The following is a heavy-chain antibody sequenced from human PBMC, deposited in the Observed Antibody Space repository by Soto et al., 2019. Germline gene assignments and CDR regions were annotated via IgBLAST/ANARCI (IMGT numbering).Heavy chain of an antibody. CDR2: INAGNGNT. CDR1: GYTFTRYA. Sequence: ASVNVSCKASGYTFTRYAMHWVRQAPGQRLEWMGWINAGNGNTKYSQKFQGRVTITRDTSASTAYMELSSLRSEDTAVYYCARDRTSIAARPYYYYGMDVWGQGTTVTVSS. V-gene: IGHV1-3*01. CDR3: ARDRTSIAARPYYYYGMDV. J-gene: IGHJ6*02. D-gene: IGHD6-6*01.